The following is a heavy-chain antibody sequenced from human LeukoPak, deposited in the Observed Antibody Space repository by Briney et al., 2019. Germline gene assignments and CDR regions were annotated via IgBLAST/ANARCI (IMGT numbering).Heavy chain of an antibody. D-gene: IGHD6-19*01. V-gene: IGHV4-30-2*01. Sequence: PSQTLSLTCAVSGGSIDAGGYSWTWIRQPPGRALEWIGNIYDDGRTSYKPSLKSRVAISVDRSKNQFSLKLSSVTAADTAVYYCARVYSSGWYYFDYWGQGTLVTVSS. CDR2: IYDDGRT. J-gene: IGHJ4*02. CDR3: ARVYSSGWYYFDY. CDR1: GGSIDAGGYS.